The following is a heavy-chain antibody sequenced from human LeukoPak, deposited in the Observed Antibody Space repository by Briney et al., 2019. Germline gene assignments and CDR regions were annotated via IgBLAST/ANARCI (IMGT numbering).Heavy chain of an antibody. CDR3: ARGGNSGWRTPNDDY. CDR1: GYTFTSYG. V-gene: IGHV1-18*01. CDR2: SSPYNGKT. J-gene: IGHJ4*02. D-gene: IGHD6-19*01. Sequence: GSVRVSCKASGYTFTSYGISWVRQAPGQGLEGMGWSSPYNGKTNYAQTFQGRVTMTTDTSTSTVYMELRSLRSGDTAVYYCARGGNSGWRTPNDDYWGQGTLVIVSS.